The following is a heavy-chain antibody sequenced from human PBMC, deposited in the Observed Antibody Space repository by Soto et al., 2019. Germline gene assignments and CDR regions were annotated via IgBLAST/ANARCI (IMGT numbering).Heavy chain of an antibody. D-gene: IGHD6-19*01. CDR3: ARFFGSGFDY. CDR1: GFTFSTDS. CDR2: ISTSGATR. J-gene: IGHJ4*02. V-gene: IGHV3-48*02. Sequence: EVQLVESGGGLVQPGGSLRLSCVASGFTFSTDSMNWVRQAPGKGLEWVAHISTSGATRYYADSVKGRFTISRDNAKTSRYLQMDSLRNADTAVYYCARFFGSGFDYWGQGTLVTVSS.